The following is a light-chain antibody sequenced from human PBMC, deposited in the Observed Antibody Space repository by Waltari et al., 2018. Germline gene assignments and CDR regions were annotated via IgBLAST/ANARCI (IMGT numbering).Light chain of an antibody. Sequence: QSALTQPASVSGSPGQSITISCTGTSSDVGRYVLVSWYQQHPGKAPKLMIYEVNTRRSGVADPLSRSKCGSTAFRTFFGLQAEDGAHYYCCSYAGSSVFKVLFGGGTKLTVL. CDR1: SSDVGRYVL. J-gene: IGLJ2*01. CDR2: EVN. CDR3: CSYAGSSVFKVL. V-gene: IGLV2-23*02.